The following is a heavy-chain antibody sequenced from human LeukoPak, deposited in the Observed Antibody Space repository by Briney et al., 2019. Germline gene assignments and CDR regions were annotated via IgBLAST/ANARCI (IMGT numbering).Heavy chain of an antibody. CDR1: GFTFSSYW. Sequence: GGSLRLSCAASGFTFSSYWMSWVRQAPGKGLEWVANIKQDGSEKYYVDSVKGRCTISRDNAKNSLYLQMNSLRAEDTAVYYCARDRVDSSGWYQVYWGQGTLVTVSS. J-gene: IGHJ4*02. V-gene: IGHV3-7*03. CDR3: ARDRVDSSGWYQVY. D-gene: IGHD6-19*01. CDR2: IKQDGSEK.